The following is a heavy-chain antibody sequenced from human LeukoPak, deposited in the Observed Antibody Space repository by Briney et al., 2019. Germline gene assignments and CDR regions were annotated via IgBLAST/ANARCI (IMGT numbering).Heavy chain of an antibody. D-gene: IGHD3-3*01. CDR2: LKSKTDGGTT. CDR1: GFTFNKAW. J-gene: IGHJ4*02. V-gene: IGHV3-15*01. CDR3: ITGDYDFWSGFYSPNHYFDY. Sequence: GGSLRLSCAASGFTFNKAWMTWVRQAPGKGLEWVGRLKSKTDGGTTDYAAPVKGRFTILRDDSRNILYLQMNSLKTEDTAVYYCITGDYDFWSGFYSPNHYFDYWGQGTLVTVSS.